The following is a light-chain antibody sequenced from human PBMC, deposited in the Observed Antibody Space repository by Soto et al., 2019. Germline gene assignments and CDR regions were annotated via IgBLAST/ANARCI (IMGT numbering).Light chain of an antibody. CDR2: DVS. Sequence: QSALTQPASVSGSPGQSITISCTGTSSDVGGYNYVSWYQQHPGKAPKVMIYDVSNRPSGVSNRFSGSKSGNTASLTISGLQAEDEADYYCSSYTSGRTPHNVFGTGTKLTVL. CDR1: SSDVGGYNY. CDR3: SSYTSGRTPHNV. V-gene: IGLV2-14*01. J-gene: IGLJ1*01.